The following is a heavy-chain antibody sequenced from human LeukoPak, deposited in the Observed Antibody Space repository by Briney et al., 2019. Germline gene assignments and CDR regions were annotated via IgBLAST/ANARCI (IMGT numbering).Heavy chain of an antibody. Sequence: TLSLTCTVSGGSMSDYYWSWIRQPPGKALEWLARIDWDDDKFYSTSLKTRLTISKDTSKNQVVLTMTNMDPVDTATYYCARTPYCSGGSCTENGGKGTWVTVS. CDR2: IDWDDDK. V-gene: IGHV2-70*16. J-gene: IGHJ4*02. CDR1: GGSMSDYY. CDR3: ARTPYCSGGSCTEN. D-gene: IGHD2-15*01.